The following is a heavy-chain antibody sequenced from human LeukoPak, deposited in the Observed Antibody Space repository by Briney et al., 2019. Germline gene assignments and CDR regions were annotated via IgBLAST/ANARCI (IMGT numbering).Heavy chain of an antibody. Sequence: SETLSLTCAVYGGSFSGYYWSWIRQPPGKGLEWIGEINHSGSTNYNPSLKSRVTISVETSKNQFSLKLSSVTAADTAVYYCARLGPKDYGSGSLYYYYYYYMDVWGKGTTVTISS. V-gene: IGHV4-34*01. J-gene: IGHJ6*03. D-gene: IGHD3-10*01. CDR2: INHSGST. CDR1: GGSFSGYY. CDR3: ARLGPKDYGSGSLYYYYYYYMDV.